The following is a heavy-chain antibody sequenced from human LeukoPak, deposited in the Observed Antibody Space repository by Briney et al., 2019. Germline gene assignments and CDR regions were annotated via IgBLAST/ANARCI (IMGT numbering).Heavy chain of an antibody. V-gene: IGHV5-51*01. CDR2: IYPGDSDT. CDR1: GYGFTSYW. CDR3: ARHGRGGPMTMVVNYNY. Sequence: GESLKISCKGSGYGFTSYWIGCVRQMPGKGLEWMGIIYPGDSDTRYSPSFQGQVTISADKSISTAYLQWSSLKASDTAMYYCARHGRGGPMTMVVNYNYWGQGTLVTVSS. J-gene: IGHJ4*02. D-gene: IGHD4-23*01.